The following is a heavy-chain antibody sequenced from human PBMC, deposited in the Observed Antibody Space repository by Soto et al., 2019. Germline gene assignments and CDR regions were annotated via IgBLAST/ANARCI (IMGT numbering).Heavy chain of an antibody. CDR2: IYPGDSDT. V-gene: IGHV5-51*01. CDR1: GYSFTSYW. CDR3: ARHSDYGDYINYYYYGMDV. Sequence: GESLKISCKGSGYSFTSYWIGWVRQMPGKGLEWMGIIYPGDSDTRYSPSFQGQVTISADKSISTAYLQWSSLKASDTAMYYCARHSDYGDYINYYYYGMDVWGQGTTVTVSS. J-gene: IGHJ6*02. D-gene: IGHD4-17*01.